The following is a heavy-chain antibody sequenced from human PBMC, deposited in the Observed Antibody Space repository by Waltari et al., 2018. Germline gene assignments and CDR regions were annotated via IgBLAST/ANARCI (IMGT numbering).Heavy chain of an antibody. CDR1: GYSISSGYY. CDR3: ARHCSSTSCYEGGDY. D-gene: IGHD2-2*01. Sequence: QVQLQESGPGLVKPSETLSLTCAVSGYSISSGYYWGWIRQPPGKGLEWIGSIYHSGSTYYNPSLKSRVTISVDTSKNQFSLKLSSVTAADTAVYYCARHCSSTSCYEGGDYWGQGTLVTVSS. V-gene: IGHV4-38-2*01. J-gene: IGHJ4*02. CDR2: IYHSGST.